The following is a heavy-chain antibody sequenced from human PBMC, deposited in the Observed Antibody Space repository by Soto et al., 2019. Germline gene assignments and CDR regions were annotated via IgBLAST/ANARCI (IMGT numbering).Heavy chain of an antibody. CDR2: INPGSNNA. CDR1: GDSFSSHS. D-gene: IGHD3-10*02. J-gene: IGHJ4*02. CDR3: AGAASRVCSVVAAY. Sequence: ASVKVSCKASGDSFSSHSMRWVRQAPGEGLEWMGIINPGSNNASYAKEFQGRVTLTSDMPSRTAYMQLSSLRSDDTAVYYCAGAASRVCSVVAAYWGQGTLVTVSS. V-gene: IGHV1-46*01.